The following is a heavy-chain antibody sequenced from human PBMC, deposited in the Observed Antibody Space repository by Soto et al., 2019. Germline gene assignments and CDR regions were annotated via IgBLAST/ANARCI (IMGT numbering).Heavy chain of an antibody. CDR2: IFPDSCNT. J-gene: IGHJ4*02. V-gene: IGHV1-3*05. D-gene: IGHD5-12*01. Sequence: QVQLVQSGAEEKNPGASMKVSCKASGYTFINYVIHWVRQAPGQRLEWMGWIFPDSCNTRSSQRFQGIVTITRDVSANTASMDLSSLRSEDTAVYFCAIDGARDGYTYALEYWGQGTLVSVSS. CDR3: AIDGARDGYTYALEY. CDR1: GYTFINYV.